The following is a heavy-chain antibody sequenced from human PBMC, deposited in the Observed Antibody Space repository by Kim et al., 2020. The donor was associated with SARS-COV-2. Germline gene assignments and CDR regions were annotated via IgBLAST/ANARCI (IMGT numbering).Heavy chain of an antibody. V-gene: IGHV1-18*01. CDR1: GYTFTSYA. CDR3: AREREPCATITCDP. CDR2: ISAYNGNT. D-gene: IGHD1-26*01. J-gene: IGHJ5*02. Sequence: ASVKVSCKASGYTFTSYAINWVRQAPGQGLEWMGWISAYNGNTNYAQMFQGRVTITTDTSASTAYMELSSLRSEDTAVYYCAREREPCATITCDPW.